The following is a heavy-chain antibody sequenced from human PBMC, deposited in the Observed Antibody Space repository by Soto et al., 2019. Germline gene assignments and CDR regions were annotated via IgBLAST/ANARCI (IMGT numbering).Heavy chain of an antibody. J-gene: IGHJ6*02. CDR2: TYYRSKWYN. Sequence: SQTLSLTCAISGDSVSSNSAAWNWIRQSPSRGLEWLGRTYYRSKWYNDYAVSVKSRITINPDTSKNQFSLQLNSVTPEDTAVYYCARVGAAAGTDYYYYGMDLWGQGTTVTVSS. CDR3: ARVGAAAGTDYYYYGMDL. D-gene: IGHD6-13*01. CDR1: GDSVSSNSAA. V-gene: IGHV6-1*01.